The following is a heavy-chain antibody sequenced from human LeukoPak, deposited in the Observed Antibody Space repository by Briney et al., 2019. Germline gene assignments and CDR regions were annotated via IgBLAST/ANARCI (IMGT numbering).Heavy chain of an antibody. CDR1: GFTFDDYT. V-gene: IGHV3-43*01. Sequence: GGSLRLSCAASGFTFDDYTMHWVRQAPGKGLEWVSLISWDGGSTYYADSVKGRFTISRDDSKNSLYLQMNSLRTEDTALYYCARAQDRDDYSNYVDYWGQGTLVTVSS. D-gene: IGHD5-24*01. CDR3: ARAQDRDDYSNYVDY. CDR2: ISWDGGST. J-gene: IGHJ4*02.